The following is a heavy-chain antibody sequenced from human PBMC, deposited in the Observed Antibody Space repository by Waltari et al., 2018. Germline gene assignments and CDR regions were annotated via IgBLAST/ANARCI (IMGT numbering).Heavy chain of an antibody. CDR3: ARSSVLRPFDI. D-gene: IGHD3-3*01. CDR1: GYTFTRYD. J-gene: IGHJ3*02. V-gene: IGHV1-8*03. CDR2: MNPNSGNT. Sequence: QVQLVQSGAEVKKPGASVKVSCKASGYTFTRYDVNWVRQATGQGREWMGWMNPNSGNTGYAQKFQGRVTITRNTSISTAYMELSSLRSEDTAVYYCARSSVLRPFDIWGQGTRVTVSS.